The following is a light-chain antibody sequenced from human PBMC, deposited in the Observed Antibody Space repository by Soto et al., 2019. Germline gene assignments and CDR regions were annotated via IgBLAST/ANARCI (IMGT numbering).Light chain of an antibody. CDR3: QQYNSYPWT. Sequence: DIQLTQSPSTLSASVGDGVTITCRASQSISGWFAWYQQRPGTAPKLLISDASSLRSGVPSRFSGSGSGTEFTLTSSSLQPDDFGSYYCQQYNSYPWTFGHGTTVEV. CDR2: DAS. J-gene: IGKJ1*01. CDR1: QSISGW. V-gene: IGKV1-5*01.